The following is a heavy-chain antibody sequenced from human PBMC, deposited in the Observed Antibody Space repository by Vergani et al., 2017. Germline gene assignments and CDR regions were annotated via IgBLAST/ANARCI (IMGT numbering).Heavy chain of an antibody. CDR3: ARQRIMITFGGVIASSWFDR. D-gene: IGHD3-16*02. CDR1: GYTFTSYG. V-gene: IGHV1-18*01. J-gene: IGHJ5*02. Sequence: QVQLVQSGAEVKKPGASVKVSCKASGYTFTSYGISWVRQAPGQGLEWMGWISAYNGNTNYAQKLQGRVTMTTDTSTSTAYMELRSLRSDDTAVYYCARQRIMITFGGVIASSWFDRWGQGTLVTVSS. CDR2: ISAYNGNT.